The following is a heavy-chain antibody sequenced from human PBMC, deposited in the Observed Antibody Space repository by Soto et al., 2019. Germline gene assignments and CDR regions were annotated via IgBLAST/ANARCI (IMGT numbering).Heavy chain of an antibody. CDR3: ERDLNSGNYPAGEFDP. Sequence: PSETLSLTCTVSGASVNGSSYFWSWIRQPPGKGLEWIGYIYFSGSTTYNASLKSRVTISVDTSKNQFSLNLTSVTTADTAVYYCERDLNSGNYPAGEFDPWGQGTLVTVSS. CDR1: GASVNGSSYF. V-gene: IGHV4-61*01. J-gene: IGHJ5*02. CDR2: IYFSGST. D-gene: IGHD1-26*01.